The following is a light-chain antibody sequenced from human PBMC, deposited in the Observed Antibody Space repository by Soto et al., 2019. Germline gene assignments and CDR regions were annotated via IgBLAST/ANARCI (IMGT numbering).Light chain of an antibody. CDR2: AAS. CDR1: QSVSSGY. J-gene: IGKJ4*01. CDR3: KQYGTSPPLT. Sequence: MVLTQSPGTLSLSPGERATLSCRASQSVSSGYIAWYQQKPGQAPRLLIHAASSRATSTPDRFVGSGSGTDFTLTISRLEPEDFAVYYCKQYGTSPPLTFGGGTKVAIK. V-gene: IGKV3-20*01.